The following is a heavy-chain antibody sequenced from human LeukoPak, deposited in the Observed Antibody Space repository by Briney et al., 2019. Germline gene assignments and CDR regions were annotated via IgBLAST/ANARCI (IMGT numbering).Heavy chain of an antibody. Sequence: PGGSLRLSCAASGFTFSSYAMHWVRQAPGKGLEWVAVISYDGSNKYYADSVKGRFTISRDNSKNTLYLQMNSLRAEDTAVYYCARNKYGSGSYYNDYWGQGTLVTVSS. V-gene: IGHV3-30-3*01. J-gene: IGHJ4*02. CDR1: GFTFSSYA. CDR2: ISYDGSNK. D-gene: IGHD3-10*01. CDR3: ARNKYGSGSYYNDY.